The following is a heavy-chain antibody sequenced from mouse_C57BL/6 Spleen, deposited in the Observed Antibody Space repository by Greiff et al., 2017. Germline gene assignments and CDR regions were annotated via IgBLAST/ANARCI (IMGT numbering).Heavy chain of an antibody. J-gene: IGHJ2*01. Sequence: VQLKESGGGLVKPGGSLKLSCAASGFTFSDYGMHWVRQAPEKGLEWVAYISSGSSTIYYADTVKGRFTISRDNAKNTLFLQMTSLMSEDTAMYYCARPYYYYFDYWGQGTTLTVSS. V-gene: IGHV5-17*01. CDR1: GFTFSDYG. CDR3: ARPYYYYFDY. CDR2: ISSGSSTI. D-gene: IGHD1-1*01.